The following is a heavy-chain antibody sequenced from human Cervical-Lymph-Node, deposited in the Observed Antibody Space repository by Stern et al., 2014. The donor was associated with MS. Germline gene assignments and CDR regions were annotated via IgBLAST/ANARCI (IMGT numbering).Heavy chain of an antibody. CDR3: AITPDFWSYYFDY. V-gene: IGHV3-33*01. CDR2: IWYDGSNK. CDR1: GFTFSSYG. J-gene: IGHJ4*02. D-gene: IGHD3-3*01. Sequence: QVQLVESGGGVVQPGRSLRLYCAASGFTFSSYGMHWVRQAPGKGLEWVAVIWYDGSNKYYADSVKGRFTLSIDKSQNTMYLQMNILRAEDTAVYYFAITPDFWSYYFDYWGQGTLVTVSS.